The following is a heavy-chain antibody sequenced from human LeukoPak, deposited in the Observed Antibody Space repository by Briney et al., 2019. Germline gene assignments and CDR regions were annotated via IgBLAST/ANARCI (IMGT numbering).Heavy chain of an antibody. CDR2: ISSSGSTI. J-gene: IGHJ6*03. D-gene: IGHD3-3*01. CDR1: GFTFSDYY. CDR3: ARGIARRGYYDFWSGYYYYYMDV. V-gene: IGHV3-11*01. Sequence: GGSLRLSCAASGFTFSDYYMSWIRQAPGKGLEWVSYISSSGSTIYYADSVKGRFTISSDNAKNSLYLQMNSLRAEDTAVYYCARGIARRGYYDFWSGYYYYYMDVWGKGTTVTVSS.